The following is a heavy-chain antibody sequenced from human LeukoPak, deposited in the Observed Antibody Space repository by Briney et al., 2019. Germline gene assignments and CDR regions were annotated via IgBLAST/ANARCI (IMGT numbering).Heavy chain of an antibody. J-gene: IGHJ4*02. V-gene: IGHV3-20*04. D-gene: IGHD5-18*01. CDR2: INWNGGST. CDR1: GFTFDDYG. CDR3: ARAYSYGFRYYFDF. Sequence: GGSLRLSCAASGFTFDDYGMSWVRQAPGKGLECVSGINWNGGSTGYADSVKGRFTISRDNAKNSLYLQMNSLRVEDTALYYCARAYSYGFRYYFDFWGQGTLVTVSS.